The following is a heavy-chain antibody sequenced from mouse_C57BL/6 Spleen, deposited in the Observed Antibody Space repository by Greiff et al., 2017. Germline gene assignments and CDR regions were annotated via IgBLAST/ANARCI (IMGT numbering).Heavy chain of an antibody. J-gene: IGHJ2*01. Sequence: VQRVESGPELVKPGASVKISCKASGYAFSSSWMNWVKQRPGKGLEWIGRIYPGDGDTNYNGKFKGKATLTADKSSGTAYMQLSSLTSEDSAVYFCARSSSGYEYWGQGTTLTVSS. V-gene: IGHV1-82*01. D-gene: IGHD3-2*02. CDR1: GYAFSSSW. CDR2: IYPGDGDT. CDR3: ARSSSGYEY.